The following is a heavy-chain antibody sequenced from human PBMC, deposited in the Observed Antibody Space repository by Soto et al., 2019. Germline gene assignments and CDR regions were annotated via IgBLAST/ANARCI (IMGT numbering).Heavy chain of an antibody. CDR1: GYRFSDYG. D-gene: IGHD3-22*01. CDR3: ARGGYYDSSGSRNYHYYGMNV. V-gene: IGHV1-18*01. Sequence: ASVKVSCKTSGYRFSDYGINWVRQAPGQGLEWLGWISPYDGNTKYAQILQGRVSMTTDTSTKTAYMEVRSLRSDDTAVYYCARGGYYDSSGSRNYHYYGMNVWGQGTTVTVS. CDR2: ISPYDGNT. J-gene: IGHJ6*02.